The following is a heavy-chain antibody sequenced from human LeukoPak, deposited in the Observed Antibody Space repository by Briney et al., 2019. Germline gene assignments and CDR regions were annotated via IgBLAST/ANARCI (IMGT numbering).Heavy chain of an antibody. J-gene: IGHJ4*02. V-gene: IGHV1-69*13. CDR1: GGTFSSYA. D-gene: IGHD3-10*01. CDR2: IIPIFGTA. CDR3: ARAKVRVWFRRLGGPCDY. Sequence: GASVKVSCKASGGTFSSYAISWVRQAPGQGLEWMGGIIPIFGTANYAQKLQGRVTITADESTSTAYMELSSLRSEDTAVYYCARAKVRVWFRRLGGPCDYWGQGTLVTVSS.